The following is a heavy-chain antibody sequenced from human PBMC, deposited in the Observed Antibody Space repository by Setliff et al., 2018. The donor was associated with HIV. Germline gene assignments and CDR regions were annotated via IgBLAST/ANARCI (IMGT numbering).Heavy chain of an antibody. J-gene: IGHJ6*03. V-gene: IGHV4-39*01. CDR1: GDSISSSTDY. CDR3: ATTTIFEVPRYYYYYMDV. CDR2: IYYSGST. D-gene: IGHD3-3*01. Sequence: PSETLSLTCSVSGDSISSSTDYWGWIRQPPGKGLEWIGSIYYSGSTYYNPSLKSRVTISADTSKNQFSLKLSSVTAADTAVYYCATTTIFEVPRYYYYYMDVWGKGTTVTVSS.